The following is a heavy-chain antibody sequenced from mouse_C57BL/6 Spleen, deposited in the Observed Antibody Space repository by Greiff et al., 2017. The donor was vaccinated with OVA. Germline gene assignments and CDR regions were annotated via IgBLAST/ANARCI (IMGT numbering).Heavy chain of an antibody. V-gene: IGHV3-6*01. J-gene: IGHJ3*01. D-gene: IGHD2-3*01. CDR2: ISYDGSN. CDR3: ASHGYSFAY. Sequence: EVKLQESGPGLVKPSQSLSLTCSVTGYSITSGYYWNWIRQFPGNKLEWMGYISYDGSNNYNPSLKNRISITRDTSKNQFFLKLNSVTTEDTATYYCASHGYSFAYWGQGTLVTVSA. CDR1: GYSITSGYY.